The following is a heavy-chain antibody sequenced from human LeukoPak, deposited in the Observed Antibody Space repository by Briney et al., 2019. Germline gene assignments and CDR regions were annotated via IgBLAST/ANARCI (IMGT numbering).Heavy chain of an antibody. CDR2: FDPEDGET. CDR1: GYTLTELS. CDR3: ATGEYFDWLVFDY. J-gene: IGHJ4*02. V-gene: IGHV1-24*01. D-gene: IGHD3-9*01. Sequence: GASVKVSCKVSGYTLTELSMHWVRQAPGKGLEWMGGFDPEDGETIYAQKFQGRVTMTEDTSTDTAYMELSSLRPEDTAVYYCATGEYFDWLVFDYWGQGTLVTVSS.